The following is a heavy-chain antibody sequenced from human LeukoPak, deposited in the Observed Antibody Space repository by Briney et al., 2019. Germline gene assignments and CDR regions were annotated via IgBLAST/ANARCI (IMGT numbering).Heavy chain of an antibody. D-gene: IGHD4-23*01. Sequence: GGSLRLSCAASGFTFEHYGMPWVRQAPGKGLEWVSYITWNSGYKGYADSVKGRFAISRDNAKNSLHLQMNSLTGEDTAFYYCAKASDYGGNEFDYWGQGTLVTVSS. CDR1: GFTFEHYG. J-gene: IGHJ4*02. CDR2: ITWNSGYK. CDR3: AKASDYGGNEFDY. V-gene: IGHV3-9*01.